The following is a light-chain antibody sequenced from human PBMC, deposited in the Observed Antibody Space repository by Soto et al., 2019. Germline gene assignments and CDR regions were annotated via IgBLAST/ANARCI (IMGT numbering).Light chain of an antibody. V-gene: IGKV3-20*01. CDR1: QSVSSSY. CDR3: QQSYSTPYT. J-gene: IGKJ2*01. CDR2: GAS. Sequence: EIVLTQSPCTLHLCPGEIATLSCSASQSVSSSYLAWYQQKPGQAPRLLIYGASSRATGIPDRFSGSGSGTDFTLTISSLQPEDFATYYCQQSYSTPYTFGQGTKVDIK.